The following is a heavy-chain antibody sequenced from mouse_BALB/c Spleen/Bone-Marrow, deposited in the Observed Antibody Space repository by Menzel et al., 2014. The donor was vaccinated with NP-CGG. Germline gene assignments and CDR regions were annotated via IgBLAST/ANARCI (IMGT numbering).Heavy chain of an antibody. CDR2: IDPANGNT. J-gene: IGHJ2*01. V-gene: IGHV14-3*02. CDR1: GFNIKDTY. Sequence: EVKLMESGAELVKPGASVKLSCTASGFNIKDTYMHWVKQRPEQGLEWIGRIDPANGNTKYDPKFQGKATITADTSSNTAYLPLVRLTSEDTAVYYCAKYYYGSSLFDYWDEGTTLTVSP. CDR3: AKYYYGSSLFDY. D-gene: IGHD1-1*01.